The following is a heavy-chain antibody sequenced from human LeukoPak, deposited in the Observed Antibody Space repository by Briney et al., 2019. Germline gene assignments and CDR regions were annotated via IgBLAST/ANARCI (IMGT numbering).Heavy chain of an antibody. D-gene: IGHD2-21*02. CDR2: ISGSSSNI. CDR1: GFTFSSHA. Sequence: GGSPRLSCAASGFTFSSHAMGWVRQAPGKGLEWVSVISGSSSNIYYVDSVKGRFTISRDNSKNTLYLQMNSLRAEDTAVYYCAKDLVGTGAFDIWGQGTMVTVSS. J-gene: IGHJ3*02. CDR3: AKDLVGTGAFDI. V-gene: IGHV3-23*01.